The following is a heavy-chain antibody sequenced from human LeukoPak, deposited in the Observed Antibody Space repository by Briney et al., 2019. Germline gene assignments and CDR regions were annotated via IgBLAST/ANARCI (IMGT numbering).Heavy chain of an antibody. J-gene: IGHJ6*02. CDR1: GGSISSYY. V-gene: IGHV4-59*08. Sequence: SETLSLTCTVSGGSISSYYWSWIRQPPGKGLEWIGYIYYSGSTNYNPSLKGRVTISVDTSKNQFSLKLSSVTAADTAVYYCARHYYGMDVWGQGTTVTVSS. CDR2: IYYSGST. CDR3: ARHYYGMDV.